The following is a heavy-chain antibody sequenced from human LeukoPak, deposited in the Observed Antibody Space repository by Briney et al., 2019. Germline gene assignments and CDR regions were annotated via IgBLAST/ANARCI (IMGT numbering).Heavy chain of an antibody. CDR2: MYYSGNT. D-gene: IGHD6-19*01. V-gene: IGHV4-59*01. Sequence: PSETLSLTCTVSGGSISSYYWSWIRQPPGKGLEWIGYMYYSGNTNYNPPLKSRVTISVDTSKNQFTLKLSSVTAADTAVYYCATAVSGTSDFDYWGQGTLVTVSS. CDR3: ATAVSGTSDFDY. J-gene: IGHJ4*02. CDR1: GGSISSYY.